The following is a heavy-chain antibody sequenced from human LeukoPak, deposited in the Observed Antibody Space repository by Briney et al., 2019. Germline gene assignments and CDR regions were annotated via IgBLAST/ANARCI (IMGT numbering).Heavy chain of an antibody. CDR2: ISSSGSTI. J-gene: IGHJ5*02. D-gene: IGHD5-18*01. Sequence: KPGGSLRLSCAASGFTFSDYYMSWIRQAPGKGLEWVSYISSSGSTIHYADSVKGRFTISRDNAKNSLYLQMNSLRAEDTAVYYCARAAMVFWCDWFDPWGQGTLVTVSS. V-gene: IGHV3-11*01. CDR1: GFTFSDYY. CDR3: ARAAMVFWCDWFDP.